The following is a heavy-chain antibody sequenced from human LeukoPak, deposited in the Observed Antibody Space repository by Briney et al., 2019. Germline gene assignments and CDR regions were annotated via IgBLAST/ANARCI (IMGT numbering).Heavy chain of an antibody. J-gene: IGHJ4*02. CDR2: IDPSDSET. D-gene: IGHD5-18*01. V-gene: IGHV5-51*01. CDR3: ARQTAMGRSGDY. Sequence: GESLKISFQASGSRFTSYWIGWVRPMPGKGLEWMGIIDPSDSETRYTPSFQGQVTISVDKSLTTADLQWNSLKASDTAMYYCARQTAMGRSGDYWGQGTLVTVSS. CDR1: GSRFTSYW.